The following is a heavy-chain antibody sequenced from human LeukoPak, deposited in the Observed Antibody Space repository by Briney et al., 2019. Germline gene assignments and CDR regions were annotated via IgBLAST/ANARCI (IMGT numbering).Heavy chain of an antibody. J-gene: IGHJ4*02. D-gene: IGHD2-15*01. CDR1: GFTFKNYA. CDR3: TRRSGAPWTHFDY. CDR2: ISGSGSST. V-gene: IGHV3-23*01. Sequence: GGSLRLSCATSGFTFKNYAMTWVRQAPGKELEWVSSISGSGSSTSYADSVKGRFTISRDNSKNTLYVQMNSLRAEDTAVYYCTRRSGAPWTHFDYWGQGTLVTVSS.